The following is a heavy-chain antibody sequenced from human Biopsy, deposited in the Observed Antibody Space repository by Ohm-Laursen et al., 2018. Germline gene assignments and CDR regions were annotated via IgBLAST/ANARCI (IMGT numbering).Heavy chain of an antibody. CDR3: ARDALGGGSYRFFY. Sequence: SSVKVSCKASGGTFTNYAISWVRQAPGQGLEWMGGIIPIFGTANYAQKFQGRVTITADESTSTAYMELSSLRSDDTAVYYCARDALGGGSYRFFYWGQSSLVAVSS. CDR2: IIPIFGTA. J-gene: IGHJ4*02. D-gene: IGHD1-26*01. V-gene: IGHV1-69*01. CDR1: GGTFTNYA.